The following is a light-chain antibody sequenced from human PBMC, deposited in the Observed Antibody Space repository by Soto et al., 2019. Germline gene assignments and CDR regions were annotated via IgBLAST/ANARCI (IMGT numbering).Light chain of an antibody. CDR1: QGISSW. V-gene: IGKV1-5*01. CDR3: QQYNSYSRLT. Sequence: DIQMTQSPSTLSASVGDRVTITCRASQGISSWLAWYQQKPGKAPKLLIYDASSLESGVPSRFSGSGSGTEFTLTISSLQPDDFATYYCQQYNSYSRLTFGGGTKVEIK. J-gene: IGKJ4*01. CDR2: DAS.